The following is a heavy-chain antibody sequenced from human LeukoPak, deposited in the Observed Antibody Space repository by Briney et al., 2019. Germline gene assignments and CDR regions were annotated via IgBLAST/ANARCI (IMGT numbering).Heavy chain of an antibody. CDR1: GFTFSSYT. V-gene: IGHV3-21*01. CDR3: AKGRDYGDSFDY. CDR2: IISSGAYI. Sequence: GGSLRLSCAASGFTFSSYTMNWVRQAPGKGLEWVSSIISSGAYIYYADSVKARFTISRDNAKNSLYLQMNSLRAEDTAVYYCAKGRDYGDSFDYWGQGTLVTVSS. D-gene: IGHD4-17*01. J-gene: IGHJ4*02.